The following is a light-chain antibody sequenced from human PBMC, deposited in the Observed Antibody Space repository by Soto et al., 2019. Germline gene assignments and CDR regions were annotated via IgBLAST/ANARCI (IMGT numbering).Light chain of an antibody. CDR1: KSISSW. Sequence: GDRVTITCRASKSISSWLAWYXQKXGKXXKXXXYGTSNLQDGAPSRFSGSGSGTEFTLTITSLQPEDFATYYCLQHDTYPRTFGQGNKVDI. V-gene: IGKV1-5*01. J-gene: IGKJ1*01. CDR3: LQHDTYPRT. CDR2: GTS.